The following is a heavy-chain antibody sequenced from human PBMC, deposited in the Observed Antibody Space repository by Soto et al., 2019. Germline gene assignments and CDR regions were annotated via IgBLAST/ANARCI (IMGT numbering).Heavy chain of an antibody. CDR2: IIPIFGTA. CDR1: GGTFSSYA. J-gene: IGHJ4*02. Sequence: ASVKVSCKASGGTFSSYAISWVRQAPGQGLEWMGGIIPIFGTANYAQKFQGRVTITADKSTSTAYMELSSLRSEDTAVYYCARDNGVLRFLEWPLDYWGQGPLVTVSS. CDR3: ARDNGVLRFLEWPLDY. V-gene: IGHV1-69*06. D-gene: IGHD3-3*01.